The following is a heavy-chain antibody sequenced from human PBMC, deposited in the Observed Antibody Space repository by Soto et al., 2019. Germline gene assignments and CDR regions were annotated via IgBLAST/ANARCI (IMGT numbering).Heavy chain of an antibody. D-gene: IGHD2-15*01. CDR2: VDGSGGDT. V-gene: IGHV3-23*01. CDR3: AKVMFAAAYAATSDLDV. Sequence: AGGSLRLSCAASGFTFSSHAMGWLRQAPGTGPEWVAFVDGSGGDTAYADSVKGRFTISRDNSENSLYLHMNSLRAEDTGRYFCAKVMFAAAYAATSDLDVWGQGCLFTVSS. J-gene: IGHJ4*02. CDR1: GFTFSSHA.